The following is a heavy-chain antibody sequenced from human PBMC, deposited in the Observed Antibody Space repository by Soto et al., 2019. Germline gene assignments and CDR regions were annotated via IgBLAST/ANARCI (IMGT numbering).Heavy chain of an antibody. V-gene: IGHV3-15*01. D-gene: IGHD2-21*01. J-gene: IGHJ4*02. CDR1: ESTLSNVW. CDR2: VKRQIDGATT. Sequence: PGGSLRLSCAPSESTLSNVWMRWVRQAPGKGLEWVGRVKRQIDGATTDYAAPVKGRFTISRDDSKNIVYLQMNSLGTEDTAVDYWTTDPIRDYWGLGTLVTVSS. CDR3: TTDPIRDY.